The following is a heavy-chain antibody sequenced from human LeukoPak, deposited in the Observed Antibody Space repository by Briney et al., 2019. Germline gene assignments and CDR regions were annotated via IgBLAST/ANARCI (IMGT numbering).Heavy chain of an antibody. J-gene: IGHJ6*04. CDR2: ISSSSSYI. CDR1: GFTFSSYS. D-gene: IGHD3-10*01. V-gene: IGHV3-21*01. CDR3: ATDGPDYYGSGSYYNYYYYYGMDV. Sequence: GGSLRLSCAASGFTFSSYSMNWVRQAPGKGLEWVSSISSSSSYIYYADSVKGRFTISRDNAKNSLYLQMSSLRAEDTAVYYCATDGPDYYGSGSYYNYYYYYGMDVWGKGTTVTVSS.